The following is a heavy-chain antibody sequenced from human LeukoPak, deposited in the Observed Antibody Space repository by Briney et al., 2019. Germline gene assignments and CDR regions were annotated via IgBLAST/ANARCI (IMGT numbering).Heavy chain of an antibody. CDR1: GFTFSSYA. V-gene: IGHV3-23*01. CDR3: AEMYYYDSSGYYFDY. D-gene: IGHD3-22*01. J-gene: IGHJ4*02. Sequence: GGSLRLSCAASGFTFSSYAMSWVRQAPGKGLEWVSAISGSGGSTYYADSVRGRFTISRDNSKNTLYLQMNSLRAEGTAVYYCAEMYYYDSSGYYFDYWGQGTLVTVSS. CDR2: ISGSGGST.